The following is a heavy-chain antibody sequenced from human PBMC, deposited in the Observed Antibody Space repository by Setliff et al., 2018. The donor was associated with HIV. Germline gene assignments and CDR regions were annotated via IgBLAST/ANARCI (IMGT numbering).Heavy chain of an antibody. D-gene: IGHD1-26*01. Sequence: SETLSLTCTVSGGSISSYHWSWIRQPPGKGLEWIGYIYYSGSTNYNPSLKSRVTISVDTSKNQFSLELISVTAADTAVYYCAGGPGTTSIDYWAQGSLVTVSS. CDR2: IYYSGST. CDR3: AGGPGTTSIDY. J-gene: IGHJ4*02. CDR1: GGSISSYH. V-gene: IGHV4-59*12.